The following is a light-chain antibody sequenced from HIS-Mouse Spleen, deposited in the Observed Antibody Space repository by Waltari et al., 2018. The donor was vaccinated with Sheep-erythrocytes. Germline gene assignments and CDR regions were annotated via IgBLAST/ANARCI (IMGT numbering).Light chain of an antibody. CDR3: CSYAGSYNHV. CDR1: SSDVGGYNY. V-gene: IGLV2-11*01. CDR2: DFS. J-gene: IGLJ1*01. Sequence: QSALTQPASVSGSPGQSITISCTGTSSDVGGYNYVSWYQQYPGKAPKLMIYDFSKRPSGVPDRCSGSKSGNTASLTISGLQAEDEADYYCCSYAGSYNHVFATGTKVTVL.